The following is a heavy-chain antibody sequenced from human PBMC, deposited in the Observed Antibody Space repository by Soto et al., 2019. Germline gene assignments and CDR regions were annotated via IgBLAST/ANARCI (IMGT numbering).Heavy chain of an antibody. Sequence: SGGSLRLSCAASGFTFSSYAMSWVRQAPGKGLEWVSSISSSSSYIYYADSVKGRFTISRDNAKNSLYLQMNSLRAEDKAVYYCARVWLASFDYWGQGTLVTVSS. CDR1: GFTFSSYA. D-gene: IGHD3-10*01. J-gene: IGHJ4*02. V-gene: IGHV3-21*01. CDR2: ISSSSSYI. CDR3: ARVWLASFDY.